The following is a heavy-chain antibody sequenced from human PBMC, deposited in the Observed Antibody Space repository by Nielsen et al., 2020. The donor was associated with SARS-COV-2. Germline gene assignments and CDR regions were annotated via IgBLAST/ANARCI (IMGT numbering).Heavy chain of an antibody. V-gene: IGHV5-10-1*01. CDR1: GYSSSNSR. D-gene: IGHD2-21*01. J-gene: IGHJ4*02. Sequence: GESLKISCKASGYSSSNSRITWMRQTPGKGLEWIGRIDPRDSYTNYSPSFKGHVTMSVDKSRTTSGRTTAYLQWRSLEASDTAVFYCATHWPSNWYSDFWGQGTLVTVSS. CDR3: ATHWPSNWYSDF. CDR2: IDPRDSYT.